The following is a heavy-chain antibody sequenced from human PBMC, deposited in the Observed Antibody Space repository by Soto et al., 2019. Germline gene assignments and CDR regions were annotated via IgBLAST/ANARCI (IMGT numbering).Heavy chain of an antibody. CDR1: GGSISSNY. V-gene: IGHV4-59*01. J-gene: IGHJ4*02. Sequence: SDTLSRTWTVSGGSISSNYWTWIRQPPGKGLEWIGYVYNIGSTNYNPSLKSRVTISEDTSKSQFSLKVNSMTAADTAVYYCARYRREAVAGYTLDNWGQGILVTV. D-gene: IGHD6-13*01. CDR2: VYNIGST. CDR3: ARYRREAVAGYTLDN.